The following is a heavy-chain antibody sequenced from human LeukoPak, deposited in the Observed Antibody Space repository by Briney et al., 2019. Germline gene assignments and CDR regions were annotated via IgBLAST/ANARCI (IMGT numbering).Heavy chain of an antibody. V-gene: IGHV4-39*01. CDR3: ARHGRIAAAVDY. D-gene: IGHD6-6*01. CDR2: IYYSGNT. Sequence: SKTLSLTCTVSGGSISSNSYYWAWIRQPPGKGLEWFGNIYYSGNTYYSPSLKSRVTISLDTSKNQFSLKLSSVTAADAAVYYCARHGRIAAAVDYWGQGTLVTVSS. J-gene: IGHJ4*02. CDR1: GGSISSNSYY.